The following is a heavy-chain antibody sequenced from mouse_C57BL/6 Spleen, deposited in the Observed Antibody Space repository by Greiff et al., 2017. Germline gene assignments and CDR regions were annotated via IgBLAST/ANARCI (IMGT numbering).Heavy chain of an antibody. D-gene: IGHD1-1*01. CDR1: GFSLTSYG. CDR3: ARIGSSGAWFAY. Sequence: QVQLKESGPGLVQPSQSLSITCTVSGFSLTSYGVHWVRQSPGKGLEWLGVIWSGGSTDYNAAFISRLSISKDNSKSQVFFKMNSLQADDTAIYYCARIGSSGAWFAYWGQGTLVTVSA. V-gene: IGHV2-2*01. J-gene: IGHJ3*01. CDR2: IWSGGST.